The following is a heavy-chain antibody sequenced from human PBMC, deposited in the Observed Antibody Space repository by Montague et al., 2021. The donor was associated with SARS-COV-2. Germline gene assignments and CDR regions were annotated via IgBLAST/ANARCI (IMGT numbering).Heavy chain of an antibody. V-gene: IGHV4-39*07. CDR1: GGSISSSSYY. Sequence: SDTLSLTSTVSGGSISSSSYYWGWIRQPPGKGLEWIGSIYYSGSTYYNPSLKSRVTISVDTSENQFSLKLSSVTAADTAVYYCARVGRQQLVRLSGMDVWGQGTTVTVSS. CDR2: IYYSGST. D-gene: IGHD6-13*01. CDR3: ARVGRQQLVRLSGMDV. J-gene: IGHJ6*02.